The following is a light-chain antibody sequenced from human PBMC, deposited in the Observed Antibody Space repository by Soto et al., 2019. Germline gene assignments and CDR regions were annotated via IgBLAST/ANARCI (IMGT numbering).Light chain of an antibody. V-gene: IGKV3-11*01. Sequence: EIVLTQSPATLSLSPGERATLSCRASQSVSSYLAWYQQKPGQAPRLLISDASHRATGIPARFSGSGSGTDLTLTISSLEPEDFAVYYCQQRSNWPRWTFGQGIKVEIK. J-gene: IGKJ1*01. CDR1: QSVSSY. CDR3: QQRSNWPRWT. CDR2: DAS.